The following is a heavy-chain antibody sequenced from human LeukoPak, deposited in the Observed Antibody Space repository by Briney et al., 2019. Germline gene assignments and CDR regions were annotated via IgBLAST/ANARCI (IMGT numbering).Heavy chain of an antibody. CDR3: ARGRGNSYV. J-gene: IGHJ3*01. D-gene: IGHD5-18*01. CDR2: IKQDGSEK. V-gene: IGHV3-7*01. Sequence: GGSLRLSCAASGFTFSTYWMTWVRQAPGKGLEWVANIKQDGSEKYYVDSVKGRFTISRDNAKNSLYLQMNSLRAEDTAVYYCARGRGNSYVWGKGQWSPSLQ. CDR1: GFTFSTYW.